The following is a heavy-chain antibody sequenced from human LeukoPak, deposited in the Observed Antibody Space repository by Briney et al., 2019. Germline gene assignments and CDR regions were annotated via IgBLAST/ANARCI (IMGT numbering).Heavy chain of an antibody. CDR1: GFTFSSYS. Sequence: GGSLRLSCAASGFTFSSYSMSWVRQAPGKGLEWVSTFSGSGGGTYYADSAKGRFTISRDNSKNTLYLQMNSLRAEDTAVYYCAKSRPIDYWGQGILVTVSS. CDR3: AKSRPIDY. V-gene: IGHV3-23*01. J-gene: IGHJ4*02. CDR2: FSGSGGGT.